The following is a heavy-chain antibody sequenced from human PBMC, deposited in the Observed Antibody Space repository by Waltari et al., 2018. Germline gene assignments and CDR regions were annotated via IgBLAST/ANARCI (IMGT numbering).Heavy chain of an antibody. J-gene: IGHJ3*02. Sequence: LEWVSAIGTAGDTYYPGSVKGRFTISRENAKNSLYLQMNSLRAGDTAVYYCARAAAYDSSGYPEADAFDIWGQGTMVTVSS. CDR3: ARAAAYDSSGYPEADAFDI. CDR2: IGTAGDT. D-gene: IGHD3-22*01. V-gene: IGHV3-13*01.